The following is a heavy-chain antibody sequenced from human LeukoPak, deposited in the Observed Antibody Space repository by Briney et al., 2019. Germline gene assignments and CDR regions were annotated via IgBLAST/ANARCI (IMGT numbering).Heavy chain of an antibody. V-gene: IGHV1-8*01. J-gene: IGHJ4*02. CDR3: ARGSHLYRGRYYSLGDY. CDR2: KNPNIGNP. Sequence: GSLKVSCKASGYTFTSYDINWVRQATGQGLEWIGLKNPNIGNPAYAHKFQGRVTMTRNTSISTAYMGLSSLRSEDTAVYYCARGSHLYRGRYYSLGDYWGQGTLVTVSS. D-gene: IGHD1-26*01. CDR1: GYTFTSYD.